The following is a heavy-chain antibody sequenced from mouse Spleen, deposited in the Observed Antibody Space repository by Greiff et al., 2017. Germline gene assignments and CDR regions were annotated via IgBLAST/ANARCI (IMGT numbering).Heavy chain of an antibody. D-gene: IGHD2-4*01. CDR1: GFTFSSYA. CDR3: ARLGYDYDGGYYYAMDY. Sequence: EVKVVESGGGLVKPGGSLKLSCAASGFTFSSYAMSWVRQTPEKRLEWVATISSGGSYTYYPDSVEGRFTISRDNAKNTLYLQMSSLRSEDTAMYYCARLGYDYDGGYYYAMDYWGQGTSVTVSS. V-gene: IGHV5-9-3*01. CDR2: ISSGGSYT. J-gene: IGHJ4*01.